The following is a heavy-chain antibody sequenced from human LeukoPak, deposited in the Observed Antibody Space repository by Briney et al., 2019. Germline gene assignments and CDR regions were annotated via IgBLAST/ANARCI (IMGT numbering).Heavy chain of an antibody. CDR2: INPHSGGT. V-gene: IGHV1-2*02. D-gene: IGHD3-3*01. Sequence: ASVKVSCKASGYTFTGYYMHWVRQAPGQGLEWMGWINPHSGGTNYAQKFQGRVTMTRDTSISTAYMELSRLRSDDTAVYYCARALYDFWSGSYYYMDVWGKGTTVTVSS. J-gene: IGHJ6*03. CDR1: GYTFTGYY. CDR3: ARALYDFWSGSYYYMDV.